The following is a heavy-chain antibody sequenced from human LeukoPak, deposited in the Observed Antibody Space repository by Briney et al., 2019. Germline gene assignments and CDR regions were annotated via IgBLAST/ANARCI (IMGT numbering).Heavy chain of an antibody. D-gene: IGHD4-17*01. Sequence: GGSLRLSCAASGFTFSSYWMNWVRQAPGKGLEWVANIKQDGSEKYYVDSVKGRFTISRDNAKNSLYLQMNSLRAEDTAVYYCARVGVGYGVRLGRVGCWGQGTLVTVSS. CDR2: IKQDGSEK. J-gene: IGHJ4*02. CDR1: GFTFSSYW. CDR3: ARVGVGYGVRLGRVGC. V-gene: IGHV3-7*01.